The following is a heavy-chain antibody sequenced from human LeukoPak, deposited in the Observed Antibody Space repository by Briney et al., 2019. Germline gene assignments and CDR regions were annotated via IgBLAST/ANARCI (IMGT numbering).Heavy chain of an antibody. CDR1: GFTFSSYW. Sequence: GSLRLSCAASGFTFSSYWMHWVRQAPGKGLVWVSRIYSDGSTTNYADSVKGRFTISRDNANNSLFLQMNSLRAEDTAVYYCASVVTADTFDYWGQGTLVTVSS. CDR3: ASVVTADTFDY. V-gene: IGHV3-74*01. CDR2: IYSDGSTT. J-gene: IGHJ4*02. D-gene: IGHD2-21*02.